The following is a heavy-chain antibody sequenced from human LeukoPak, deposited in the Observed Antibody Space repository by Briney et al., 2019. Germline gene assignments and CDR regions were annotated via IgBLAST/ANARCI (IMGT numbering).Heavy chain of an antibody. CDR2: IYYSGST. Sequence: SETLSLTCTVSGGSISSYYWSWIRQPPGKGLEWIGYIYYSGSTNYNPSLKSRVTISVDTSKNQFSLKLSSVTAADTAVYYCARHESGYYYDSSGAYYSPLGFDYWGQGTLVTVSS. V-gene: IGHV4-59*08. D-gene: IGHD3-22*01. J-gene: IGHJ4*02. CDR1: GGSISSYY. CDR3: ARHESGYYYDSSGAYYSPLGFDY.